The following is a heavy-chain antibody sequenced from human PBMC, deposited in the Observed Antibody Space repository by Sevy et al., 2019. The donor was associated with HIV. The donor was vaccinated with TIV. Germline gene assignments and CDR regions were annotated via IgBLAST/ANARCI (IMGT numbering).Heavy chain of an antibody. CDR2: IKQDGSEK. CDR3: ARATDYYDSSGYSY. Sequence: GSLRLSCAASGFTFSSYWMSWVRQAPGKGLEWVANIKQDGSEKKYVDSVKGRFTISRDNAKNALYLQMNSLRAEDTAVYYCARATDYYDSSGYSYWGQGTLVTVSS. CDR1: GFTFSSYW. J-gene: IGHJ4*02. D-gene: IGHD3-22*01. V-gene: IGHV3-7*01.